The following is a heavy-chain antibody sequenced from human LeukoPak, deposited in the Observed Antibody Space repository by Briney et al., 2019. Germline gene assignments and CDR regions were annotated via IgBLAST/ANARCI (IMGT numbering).Heavy chain of an antibody. CDR1: GFTFSDYY. D-gene: IGHD1-26*01. CDR2: IKQDGSEK. Sequence: GGSLRLSCAASGFTFSDYYMSWVRQAPGKGLEWVANIKQDGSEKYYVDSVKGRFTISRDNAKNSLYLQMNSLRAEDTAVYYCARESHSGSYYFDYWGQGSLVPVSS. J-gene: IGHJ4*02. CDR3: ARESHSGSYYFDY. V-gene: IGHV3-7*01.